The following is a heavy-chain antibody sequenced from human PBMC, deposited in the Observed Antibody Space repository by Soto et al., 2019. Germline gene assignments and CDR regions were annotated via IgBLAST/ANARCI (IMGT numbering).Heavy chain of an antibody. CDR2: IYHSGST. Sequence: QVQLQESGPGLVKPSGTLSLTCAVSGGSISSSNWWSWVRQPPGKGLEWIGEIYHSGSTNYNPSLKSRVTISVDKSKNQFSLKLSSVTAADTAVYYCARAIRMITFGGPSYYFDYWGQGTLVTVSS. CDR1: GGSISSSNW. J-gene: IGHJ4*02. V-gene: IGHV4-4*02. CDR3: ARAIRMITFGGPSYYFDY. D-gene: IGHD3-16*01.